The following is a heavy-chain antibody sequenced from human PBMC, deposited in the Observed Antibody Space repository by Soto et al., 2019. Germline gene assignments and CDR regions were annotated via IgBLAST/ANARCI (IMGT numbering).Heavy chain of an antibody. V-gene: IGHV1-69*12. Sequence: QVQLVQSGAEVKKPGSSVKVSCKASGGTFSSYAISWVRQAPGQGLEWMGGIIPIFGTANYAQKFQGRVTITADESTSTAYMELSSLRSEDTAVYYCARGHRIVVASPHGYFDLWGRGTLVTVSS. CDR1: GGTFSSYA. J-gene: IGHJ2*01. D-gene: IGHD1-26*01. CDR3: ARGHRIVVASPHGYFDL. CDR2: IIPIFGTA.